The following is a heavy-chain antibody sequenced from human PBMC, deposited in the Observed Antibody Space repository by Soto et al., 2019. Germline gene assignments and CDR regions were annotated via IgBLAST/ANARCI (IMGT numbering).Heavy chain of an antibody. CDR1: GGTFSSYA. V-gene: IGHV1-69*13. Sequence: SVKVSCKASGGTFSSYAISWVRQAPGQGLEWMGGIIPIFGTANYAQKFQGRVTITADESTSTAYMELSSLRSEDTAVYYCARDRVAQTLNDYYGMDVWGQGTMVTVYS. J-gene: IGHJ6*02. CDR3: ARDRVAQTLNDYYGMDV. CDR2: IIPIFGTA. D-gene: IGHD5-12*01.